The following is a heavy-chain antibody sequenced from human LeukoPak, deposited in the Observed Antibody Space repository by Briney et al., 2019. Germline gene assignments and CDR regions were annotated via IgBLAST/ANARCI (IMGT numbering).Heavy chain of an antibody. CDR3: ARDRSRIVVGTSDY. Sequence: PGGSLRLSCAASGFTFSSYSMNWVRQAPGKGLEWVSSISSSSSYICYADSVKGRFTISRDNAKNSLYLQMNSLRAEDTAVYYCARDRSRIVVGTSDYWGQGTLVTVSS. CDR2: ISSSSSYI. D-gene: IGHD3-22*01. CDR1: GFTFSSYS. J-gene: IGHJ4*02. V-gene: IGHV3-21*01.